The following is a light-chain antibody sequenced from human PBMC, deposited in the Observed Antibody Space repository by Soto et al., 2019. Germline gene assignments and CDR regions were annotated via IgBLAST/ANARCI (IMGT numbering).Light chain of an antibody. CDR3: QHRSDGPLT. CDR2: DAS. CDR1: QSVSSL. V-gene: IGKV3-11*01. J-gene: IGKJ2*01. Sequence: EIVLTQSPATLTLSPGERATLSCRASQSVSSLLAWYQQKPGQAPRLLIYDASNRATGIPDRFSGSGSGTDFTLTISSLEPEDFAVYYCQHRSDGPLTFGQGTKLEIK.